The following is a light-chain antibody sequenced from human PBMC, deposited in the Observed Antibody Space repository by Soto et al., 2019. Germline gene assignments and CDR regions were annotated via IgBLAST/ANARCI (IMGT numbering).Light chain of an antibody. CDR1: QSVLYSSNNKNY. Sequence: DIVMTQSPDSLAVSLGERATINCKSSQSVLYSSNNKNYLAWYKQKQGQPPKLLIYWASTRESGVPDRFSGSGSGTDFTLTISSLQAEDVAVYYCQQYYSTPPITFGGGTKVEIK. CDR2: WAS. CDR3: QQYYSTPPIT. V-gene: IGKV4-1*01. J-gene: IGKJ4*02.